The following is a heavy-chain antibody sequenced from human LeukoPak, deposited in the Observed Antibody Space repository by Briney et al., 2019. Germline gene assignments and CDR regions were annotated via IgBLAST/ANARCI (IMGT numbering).Heavy chain of an antibody. J-gene: IGHJ4*02. Sequence: GGSLRLSCAASGFTFRNYWMHWVRQAPGKGLEWVSGISGSGGTTYYADSVKGRFTISRDNSKNSLSLQVSSLRAEDTAVYYCAKTNGYYSDWGQGTLVTVSS. CDR2: ISGSGGTT. CDR1: GFTFRNYW. CDR3: AKTNGYYSD. V-gene: IGHV3-23*01. D-gene: IGHD3-22*01.